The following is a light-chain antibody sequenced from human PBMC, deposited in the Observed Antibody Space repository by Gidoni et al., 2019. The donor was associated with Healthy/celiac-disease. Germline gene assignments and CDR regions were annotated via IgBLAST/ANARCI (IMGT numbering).Light chain of an antibody. J-gene: IGLJ3*02. CDR3: QSYDSSLSGV. Sequence: QSVLPQPPSVSGAPGQRVTISCTGSSSNIGAGYDLHWYQQLPGTAPKLLIYGNSNRPSGVPDRFSGSKSGTSASLAITGLQAEDEADYYCQSYDSSLSGVFGGGTKRTVL. CDR2: GNS. V-gene: IGLV1-40*01. CDR1: SSNIGAGYD.